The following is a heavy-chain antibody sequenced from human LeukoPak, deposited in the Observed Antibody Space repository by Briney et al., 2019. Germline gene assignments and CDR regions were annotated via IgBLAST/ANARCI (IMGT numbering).Heavy chain of an antibody. CDR2: INHSGST. D-gene: IGHD4-11*01. J-gene: IGHJ6*02. V-gene: IGHV4-34*01. Sequence: SETLSLTCAVYGGSFSGYYWSWIRQPPGKGLEWIGEINHSGSTNYNPSLKSRVTISVDTSKNQFSLKLSSVTAADTAVYYCARVSTVIPYYYYYYGMDVWGQGTTVTVSS. CDR3: ARVSTVIPYYYYYYGMDV. CDR1: GGSFSGYY.